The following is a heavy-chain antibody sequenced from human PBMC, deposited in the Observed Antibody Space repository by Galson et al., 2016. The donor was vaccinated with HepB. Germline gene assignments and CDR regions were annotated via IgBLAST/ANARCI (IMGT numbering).Heavy chain of an antibody. J-gene: IGHJ3*02. V-gene: IGHV5-10-1*01. CDR3: TRLSSTAIVFSPSAAFDI. Sequence: QSGAEVKKPGESLRISCKTSGYSFTDHYINWVRQLPGKGLEWMGRIDPSDSYTHYSPSFEGHVTISADTSITTAYLQWSSLKASDTAMYYCTRLSSTAIVFSPSAAFDIWGQGTVVTVSS. CDR1: GYSFTDHY. D-gene: IGHD5-18*01. CDR2: IDPSDSYT.